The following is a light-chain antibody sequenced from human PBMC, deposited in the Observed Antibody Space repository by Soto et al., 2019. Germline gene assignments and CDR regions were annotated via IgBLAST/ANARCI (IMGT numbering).Light chain of an antibody. CDR2: EGS. CDR3: CSYVGLAV. V-gene: IGLV2-23*01. J-gene: IGLJ2*01. CDR1: SSDVGSYNL. Sequence: QSALTQPASVSGSPGQSITISCTGTSSDVGSYNLVSWYQQHPGKAPKLMIYEGSKRPSGVSNRFSGSKSGNTASLTISGLQAEDEADYYCCSYVGLAVLGGGTKLTVL.